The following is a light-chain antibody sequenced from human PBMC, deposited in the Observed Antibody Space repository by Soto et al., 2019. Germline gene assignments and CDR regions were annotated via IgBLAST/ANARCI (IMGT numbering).Light chain of an antibody. CDR3: QQYGTSPRSIT. CDR1: QSVSSSY. J-gene: IGKJ5*01. CDR2: ATS. V-gene: IGKV3D-20*01. Sequence: IVLTQSPATLSLSPGERSTLSLVASQSVSSSYLAWYQQKPGLAPRLLIYATSSRATGIPDRFSGGGSGTDFTLTISRLEPEDFAVYYCQQYGTSPRSITFGQGTRLEIK.